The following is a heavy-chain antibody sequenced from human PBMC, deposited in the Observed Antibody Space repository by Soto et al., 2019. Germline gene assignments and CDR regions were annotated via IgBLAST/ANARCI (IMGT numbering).Heavy chain of an antibody. D-gene: IGHD6-13*01. CDR3: ARHIPSYSSSWNYYYGMDV. Sequence: PGESLKISCKGSGYSFTSYWIGWVRQMPGKGLEWMGIIYPGDSDTRYSPSFQGQVTISADKSISTAYLQWSSLKASDTAMYYCARHIPSYSSSWNYYYGMDVWGQGTTVTVSS. V-gene: IGHV5-51*01. CDR2: IYPGDSDT. J-gene: IGHJ6*02. CDR1: GYSFTSYW.